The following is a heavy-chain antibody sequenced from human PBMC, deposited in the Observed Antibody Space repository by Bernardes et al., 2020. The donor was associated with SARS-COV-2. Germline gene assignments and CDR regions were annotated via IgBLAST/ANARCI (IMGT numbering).Heavy chain of an antibody. D-gene: IGHD6-13*01. CDR2: IKQDGSEK. CDR3: ARDLRSIAAAGTYYYYYGMDV. J-gene: IGHJ6*02. Sequence: GGSLRLSCAASGFTFSSYWMSWVRQAPGKGLEWVANIKQDGSEKYYVDSVKGRFTISRDNAKNSLYLQMNSLRAEDTAVYYCARDLRSIAAAGTYYYYYGMDVWGQGTTVTVSS. CDR1: GFTFSSYW. V-gene: IGHV3-7*01.